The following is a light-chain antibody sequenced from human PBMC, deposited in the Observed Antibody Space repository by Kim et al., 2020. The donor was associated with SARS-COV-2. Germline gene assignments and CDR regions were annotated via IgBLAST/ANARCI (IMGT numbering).Light chain of an antibody. CDR2: DNN. V-gene: IGLV1-51*01. Sequence: QKVTISCSGSSSNIGTNYVSGYQQLPGTVPKVLIYDNNKRPSGIPDRFSGSKSGTSGTLDITGLQTGDEADYYCGTWDSSLSVWLFGGGTKVTVL. CDR3: GTWDSSLSVWL. CDR1: SSNIGTNY. J-gene: IGLJ3*02.